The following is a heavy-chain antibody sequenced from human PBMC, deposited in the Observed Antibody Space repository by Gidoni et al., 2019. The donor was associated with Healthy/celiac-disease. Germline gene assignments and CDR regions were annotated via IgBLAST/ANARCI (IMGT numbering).Heavy chain of an antibody. CDR1: GGSFSSYT. CDR3: ARAGWNYRMFNYYGMDV. V-gene: IGHV1-69*02. Sequence: QVQLVHSGAEVKKPGSSVKVSCKASGGSFSSYTISWVRQAPGQGLEWMGRIIPILGIANYAKKFQGRVTITAEKSTSTAYMELSSMRSEDTAVYYCARAGWNYRMFNYYGMDVWGQGTTVTVSS. D-gene: IGHD1-7*01. J-gene: IGHJ6*02. CDR2: IIPILGIA.